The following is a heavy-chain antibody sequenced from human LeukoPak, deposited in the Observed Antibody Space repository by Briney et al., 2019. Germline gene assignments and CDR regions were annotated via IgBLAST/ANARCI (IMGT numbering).Heavy chain of an antibody. J-gene: IGHJ4*02. CDR1: AYTFTSND. V-gene: IGHV1-2*02. CDR3: ARTRTTGTTAFDY. Sequence: ASVKVSCKASAYTFTSNDINWVRQAPGQGLEWMGWINPNSGGTNYAQKFQGRVTMTRDTSISTAYMELSRLRSDDTAVYYCARTRTTGTTAFDYWGQGTLVTVSS. D-gene: IGHD1-1*01. CDR2: INPNSGGT.